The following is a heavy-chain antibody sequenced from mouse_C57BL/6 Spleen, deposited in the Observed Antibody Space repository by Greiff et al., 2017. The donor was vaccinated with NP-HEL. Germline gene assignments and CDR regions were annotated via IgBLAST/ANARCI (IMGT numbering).Heavy chain of an antibody. CDR1: GYTFTTYP. D-gene: IGHD2-12*01. V-gene: IGHV1-47*01. Sequence: QVQLQQPGAELVKPGASVKMSCKASGYTFTTYPIDWMKQNHGRSLEWIGNFHPYNDDTKYNEKFKGKATLTVEKSSSTAYLQLSRLTSDDSAVYYCAREGYYSNFDYWGQGTTLTVSS. J-gene: IGHJ2*01. CDR2: FHPYNDDT. CDR3: AREGYYSNFDY.